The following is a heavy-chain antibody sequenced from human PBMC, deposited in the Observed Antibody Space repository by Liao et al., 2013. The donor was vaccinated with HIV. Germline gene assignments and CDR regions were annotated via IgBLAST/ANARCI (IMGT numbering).Heavy chain of an antibody. Sequence: QVQLQQWGAGLLKPSETLSLTCAVYGGSFSGYYWSWIRQPPGKGLEWIGEINHSGNTNYSPSLKSRVTISADTSKNQFSLKLSSVTAADTAVYYCARGRDFDWLLSPFDYWGQGTLVTVSS. CDR2: INHSGNT. CDR1: GGSFSGYY. V-gene: IGHV4-34*01. CDR3: ARGRDFDWLLSPFDY. D-gene: IGHD3-9*01. J-gene: IGHJ4*02.